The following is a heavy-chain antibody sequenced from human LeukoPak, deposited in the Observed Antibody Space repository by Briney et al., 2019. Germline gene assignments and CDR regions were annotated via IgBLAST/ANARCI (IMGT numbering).Heavy chain of an antibody. CDR1: GGSISSGGYS. CDR3: ARDHYYDSSGYYLDY. J-gene: IGHJ4*02. Sequence: PSETLSLTCAVSGGSISSGGYSWSWIRQPPGKGLEWIGYIYHSGSTYYNPSLKSRVTISVDTSKNQFSLKLSSVTVADTAVYYCARDHYYDSSGYYLDYWGQGTLVTVSS. CDR2: IYHSGST. V-gene: IGHV4-30-2*05. D-gene: IGHD3-22*01.